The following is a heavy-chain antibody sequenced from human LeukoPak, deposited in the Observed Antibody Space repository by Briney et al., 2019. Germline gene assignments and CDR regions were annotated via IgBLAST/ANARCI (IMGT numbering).Heavy chain of an antibody. CDR3: ARINWGREYYFDY. V-gene: IGHV4-59*01. CDR1: GGSISSYY. Sequence: SETLSLTCTVSGGSISSYYWSWIRQPPGKGLEWIGYIYYSGSTNYNPSLKSRVTISVDTSKNQFSLKLSSVTAADTAVCYCARINWGREYYFDYWGQGTLVTVSS. J-gene: IGHJ4*02. D-gene: IGHD7-27*01. CDR2: IYYSGST.